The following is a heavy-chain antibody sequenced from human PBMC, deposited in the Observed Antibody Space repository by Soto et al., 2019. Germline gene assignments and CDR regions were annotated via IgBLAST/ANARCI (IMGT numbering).Heavy chain of an antibody. Sequence: SETLSLTCAVSGGSISSGGYSWSWIRQPPGKGLEWIGYTYHSGSTYYNPSLKSRVTISVDRSKNQFSLKLSSVTAADTAVYYCARVPGPWGQGTLVTVSS. CDR3: ARVPGP. CDR1: GGSISSGGYS. V-gene: IGHV4-30-2*01. J-gene: IGHJ5*02. CDR2: TYHSGST.